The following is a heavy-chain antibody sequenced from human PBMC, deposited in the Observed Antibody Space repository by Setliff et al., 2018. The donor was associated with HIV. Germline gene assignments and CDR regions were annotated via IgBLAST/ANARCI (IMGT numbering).Heavy chain of an antibody. CDR2: INPSGDIT. CDR1: GNTFSSHY. CDR3: ARGWEGGMDY. Sequence: ASVKVSCKASGNTFSSHYMHWVRQAPGKGLEWMGLINPSGDITSYAEKFQGRVTMTRDTSTSTVYMELRSLRSEDTAVYYCARGWEGGMDYWGQGTLVTVSS. J-gene: IGHJ4*02. D-gene: IGHD1-26*01. V-gene: IGHV1-46*01.